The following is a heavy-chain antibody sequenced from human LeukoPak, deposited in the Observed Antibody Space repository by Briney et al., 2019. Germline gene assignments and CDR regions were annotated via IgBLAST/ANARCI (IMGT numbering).Heavy chain of an antibody. V-gene: IGHV4-38-2*01. CDR2: IYHSGST. Sequence: SETLSLTCAVSGYSISSGYYWGWIRQSPGKGLEWIGSIYHSGSTYYNPSLKSRVTISVDTSKNQFSLKLSSVTAADTAVYYCVRPDSSGYNYVDWGQGTLVTVSS. J-gene: IGHJ4*02. CDR1: GYSISSGYY. CDR3: VRPDSSGYNYVD. D-gene: IGHD3-22*01.